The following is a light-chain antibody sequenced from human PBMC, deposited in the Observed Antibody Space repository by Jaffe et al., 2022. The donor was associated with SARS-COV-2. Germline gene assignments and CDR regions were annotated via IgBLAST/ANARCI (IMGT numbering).Light chain of an antibody. CDR2: GAS. CDR3: QQYGSSSWT. J-gene: IGKJ1*01. V-gene: IGKV3-20*01. CDR1: QSVSSSY. Sequence: EIVLTQSPGTLSLSPGERATLSCRASQSVSSSYVAWYQQKPGQAPRLLIYGASSRATGIPDRFSGSGSGTDFTLTIRRLEPEDFAVYYCQQYGSSSWTFGQGTKVEIK.